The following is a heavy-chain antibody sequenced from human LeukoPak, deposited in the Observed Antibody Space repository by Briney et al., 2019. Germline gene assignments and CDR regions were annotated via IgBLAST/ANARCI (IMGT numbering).Heavy chain of an antibody. D-gene: IGHD3-3*01. CDR1: GFTFDDYT. CDR2: ISWGGGST. Sequence: GGSLRLSCAASGFTFDDYTMHWVRQAPGKGLEWVSLISWGGGSTYYADSVKGRFTISRDNSKNSLYLQMNSLRTEDTALYYCAKTSGMAGLEGIWSGYLDYYYYYYMDVWGKGTTVTVSS. CDR3: AKTSGMAGLEGIWSGYLDYYYYYYMDV. V-gene: IGHV3-43*01. J-gene: IGHJ6*03.